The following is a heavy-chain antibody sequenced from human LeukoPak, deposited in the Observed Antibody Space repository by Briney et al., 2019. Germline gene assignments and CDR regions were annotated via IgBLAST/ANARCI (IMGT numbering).Heavy chain of an antibody. J-gene: IGHJ5*02. CDR2: ISWNSGSI. CDR3: AKDSGSYYHWFDP. D-gene: IGHD1-26*01. V-gene: IGHV3-9*01. CDR1: GFTLDDYA. Sequence: GRSLRLSCAASGFTLDDYAMHWVRQAPGKGLEWVSGISWNSGSIGYADSVKGRFTIFRDNAKNSLYLQMNSLRAEDTALYYCAKDSGSYYHWFDPWGQGTLVTVSP.